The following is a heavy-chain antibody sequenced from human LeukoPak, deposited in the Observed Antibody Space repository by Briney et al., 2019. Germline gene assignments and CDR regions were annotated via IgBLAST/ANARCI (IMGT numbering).Heavy chain of an antibody. D-gene: IGHD3-3*01. Sequence: GGSLRLSCAASGFTFSSYAMHWVRQAPGKGLEWVAVISYDGSNKYYADSVKGRFTISRDNSKNTLYLQMNSLRAEDTAVYYCARAYSITYDFWSGYYLDYWGQGTLVTVSS. CDR3: ARAYSITYDFWSGYYLDY. CDR1: GFTFSSYA. J-gene: IGHJ4*02. CDR2: ISYDGSNK. V-gene: IGHV3-30-3*01.